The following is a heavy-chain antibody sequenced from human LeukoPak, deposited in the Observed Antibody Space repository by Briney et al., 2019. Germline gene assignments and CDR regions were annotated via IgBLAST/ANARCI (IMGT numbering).Heavy chain of an antibody. D-gene: IGHD3-10*01. V-gene: IGHV3-23*01. CDR2: IGGSSDFA. CDR1: GFTFSDYA. J-gene: IGHJ5*02. CDR3: AKADRGWGVIPKA. Sequence: PGGSLRLSCAASGFTFSDYAMSWVRQAPGKGLEWVSAIGGSSDFAYYAEYVKGRFTISRDNSRETLYLQMNSLRAEDTAVYYCAKADRGWGVIPKAWGQGALVTASS.